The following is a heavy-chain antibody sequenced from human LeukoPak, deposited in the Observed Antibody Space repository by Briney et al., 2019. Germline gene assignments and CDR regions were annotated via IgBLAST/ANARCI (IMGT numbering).Heavy chain of an antibody. Sequence: PSETLSLTCTVSGGSISSGSYYWRWIRQPPGKGLEWIGSIYYSGSTHYNPSLKSRVTISVDTSKNQFSLKLSSVTAADTAVYYCARQSRIQLWSYYYYYMDVWGKGTTVTISS. CDR3: ARQSRIQLWSYYYYYMDV. J-gene: IGHJ6*03. V-gene: IGHV4-39*01. CDR2: IYYSGST. D-gene: IGHD5-18*01. CDR1: GGSISSGSYY.